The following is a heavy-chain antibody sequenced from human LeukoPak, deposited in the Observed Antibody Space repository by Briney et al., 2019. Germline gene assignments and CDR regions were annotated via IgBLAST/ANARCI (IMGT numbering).Heavy chain of an antibody. CDR1: GYSISSGFY. CDR3: ARVDDYGDYGLAYYFDY. D-gene: IGHD4-17*01. V-gene: IGHV4-38-2*01. Sequence: SQTLSLTCAVSGYSISSGFYWGWIRQPPGKGLEWIGHIYHSGSTYYNPSLKSRVTVSVDRSTNQFSLRLSSVTAADTAVYHCARVDDYGDYGLAYYFDYWGQGTLVTVSS. J-gene: IGHJ4*02. CDR2: IYHSGST.